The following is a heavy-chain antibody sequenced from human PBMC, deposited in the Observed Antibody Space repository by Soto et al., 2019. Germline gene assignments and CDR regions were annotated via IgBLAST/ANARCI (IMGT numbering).Heavy chain of an antibody. D-gene: IGHD3-22*01. V-gene: IGHV3-23*01. CDR3: AKGKPYDSSGYRPAHFDY. CDR2: ISGSGGST. J-gene: IGHJ4*02. Sequence: GGSLRLSCAASGFTFSSYAMSWVRQAPGKGLEWVSAISGSGGSTYYADSVKGRFTISRDNSKNTLYLQMNSLRAEDTAVYYCAKGKPYDSSGYRPAHFDYWGQGTLVTVSS. CDR1: GFTFSSYA.